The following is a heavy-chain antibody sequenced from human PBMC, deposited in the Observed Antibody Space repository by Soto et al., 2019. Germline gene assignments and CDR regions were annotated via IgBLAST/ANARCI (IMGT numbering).Heavy chain of an antibody. CDR1: GGTFSSYT. CDR2: IIPILGIA. CDR3: ARADCSSTSCYVTGRFDP. Sequence: QVQLVQSGAEVKKPGSSVKVSCKASGGTFSSYTISWVRQAPGQGLEWMVRIIPILGIANYAQKFQGRVTITADKSTSTAYMELSSMRSEDTAVYYCARADCSSTSCYVTGRFDPWGQGTLVTVSS. D-gene: IGHD2-2*01. J-gene: IGHJ5*02. V-gene: IGHV1-69*02.